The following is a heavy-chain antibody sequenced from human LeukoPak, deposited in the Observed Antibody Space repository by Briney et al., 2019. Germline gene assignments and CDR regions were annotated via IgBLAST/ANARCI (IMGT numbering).Heavy chain of an antibody. CDR1: GYTFTGYY. Sequence: ASVKVSCKTSGYTFTGYYMHWVRQAPGQGLEWMGWINPNSGGTNYAQEFQDRVSMTRDTSISTAYMHLSRLRSDDTAVYYCARSPHILTGENFDYWGQGTLLTVSS. J-gene: IGHJ4*02. V-gene: IGHV1-2*02. D-gene: IGHD3-9*01. CDR2: INPNSGGT. CDR3: ARSPHILTGENFDY.